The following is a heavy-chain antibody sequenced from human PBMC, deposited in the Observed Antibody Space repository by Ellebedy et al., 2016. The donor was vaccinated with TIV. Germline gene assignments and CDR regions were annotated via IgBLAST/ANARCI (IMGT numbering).Heavy chain of an antibody. Sequence: GGSLRLSCAASGFTFSSYAMSWVRQAPGKGLEWVSAISGSGGSTYYADSVKGRVTISSENSKNTLYLQMNSLRAEDTAVYYCAKRNIQLWSQYDYWGQGTLVTVSS. CDR3: AKRNIQLWSQYDY. V-gene: IGHV3-23*01. CDR2: ISGSGGST. CDR1: GFTFSSYA. D-gene: IGHD5-18*01. J-gene: IGHJ4*02.